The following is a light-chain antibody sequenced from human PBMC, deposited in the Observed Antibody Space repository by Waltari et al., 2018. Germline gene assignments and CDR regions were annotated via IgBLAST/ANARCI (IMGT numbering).Light chain of an antibody. Sequence: EIVLTQSPATLSLSPGERATLSCRASESISSFLAWYQQKPGQAPRLLIPDASNRATGIPARFSGRGSGTDFTLTISSLEFGDLGVYYCQQRHKWPLTFGAGTKVEI. CDR2: DAS. V-gene: IGKV3-11*01. CDR3: QQRHKWPLT. CDR1: ESISSF. J-gene: IGKJ4*01.